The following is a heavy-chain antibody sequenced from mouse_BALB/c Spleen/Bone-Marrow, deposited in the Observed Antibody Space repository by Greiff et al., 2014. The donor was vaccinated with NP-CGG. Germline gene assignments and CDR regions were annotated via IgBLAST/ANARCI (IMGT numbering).Heavy chain of an antibody. Sequence: EVQGVESGGGLVQPGGSRKLSCAASGFTFSSFGMHWVRQAPEKGLEWVAYISSGSSTIYYADTVKGRFTISRGNPKNTLFLQMTSLRSEDTAMYYCARLRRYYGYFDYWGQGTTLTVSS. CDR3: ARLRRYYGYFDY. D-gene: IGHD1-1*01. CDR2: ISSGSSTI. CDR1: GFTFSSFG. V-gene: IGHV5-17*02. J-gene: IGHJ2*01.